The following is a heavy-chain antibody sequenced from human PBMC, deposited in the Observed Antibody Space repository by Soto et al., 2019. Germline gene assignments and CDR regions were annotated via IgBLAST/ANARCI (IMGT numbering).Heavy chain of an antibody. V-gene: IGHV1-18*01. Sequence: QVQLVQSGAEVKKPGASVKVSCKASGYTFASYAISWMRQAPGQGLEWMGWISAYNGNTNYAQKLQGRVTMTTDTSTSTADMEMRSLRSEDAAVYYCARDPPPPDYWGQGTLVTVSS. CDR1: GYTFASYA. CDR3: ARDPPPPDY. J-gene: IGHJ4*02. CDR2: ISAYNGNT.